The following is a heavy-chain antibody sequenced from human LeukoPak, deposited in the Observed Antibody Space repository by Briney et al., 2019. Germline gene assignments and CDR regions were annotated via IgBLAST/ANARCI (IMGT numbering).Heavy chain of an antibody. Sequence: SETLSLTCTVSGGSISSGDYYWSWIRQPPGKGLEWIGYIYYSGSTNYNASLKSRVSMSVDTSKNQFSLKLSSVTAADTAVFYCARENSGSYRGFDYWGQGTLVTVSS. CDR1: GGSISSGDYY. J-gene: IGHJ4*02. V-gene: IGHV4-61*08. CDR2: IYYSGST. CDR3: ARENSGSYRGFDY. D-gene: IGHD1-26*01.